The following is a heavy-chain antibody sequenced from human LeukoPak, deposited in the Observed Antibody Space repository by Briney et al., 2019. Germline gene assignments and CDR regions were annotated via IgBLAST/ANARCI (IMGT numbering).Heavy chain of an antibody. CDR2: VGSAGDT. D-gene: IGHD6-19*01. V-gene: IGHV3-13*01. Sequence: GGSVRLSCAASGFSFSNYDMHWVRQPAGKGLEWVSTVGSAGDTYYIDSVKGRFTSSRENAKNSLFLQRNRLRAGDTAVYFCARENVLAVAGKNYYYGMDVWGQGTTVTVSS. CDR1: GFSFSNYD. J-gene: IGHJ6*02. CDR3: ARENVLAVAGKNYYYGMDV.